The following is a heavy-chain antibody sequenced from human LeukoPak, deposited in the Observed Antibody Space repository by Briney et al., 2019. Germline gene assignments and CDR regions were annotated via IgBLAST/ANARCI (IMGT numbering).Heavy chain of an antibody. CDR1: GFTFSSYR. CDR3: AKAGQAAGCRGGTETQSYYFDY. CDR2: ISCNDAGT. J-gene: IGHJ4*02. D-gene: IGHD6-13*01. Sequence: PGGSLRLSCAASGFTFSSYRMTWVRQAPGKGLEWVSPISCNDAGTYYADYVKGRFTISRDNCKNTMYMEMNSRRAEDTAVYYCAKAGQAAGCRGGTETQSYYFDYWGQGTLVTVSS. V-gene: IGHV3-23*01.